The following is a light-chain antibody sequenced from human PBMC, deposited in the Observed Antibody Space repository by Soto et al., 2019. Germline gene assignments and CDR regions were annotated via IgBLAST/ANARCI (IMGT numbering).Light chain of an antibody. V-gene: IGLV2-14*01. CDR1: SSDIGGYNS. CDR2: EVA. Sequence: QSALTQPASVSGSPGQSITISCTGTSSDIGGYNSVSWYQHHPGKAPKLLIYEVATRPSAVSNRFSASKSGNTASLTISGLQAEDEADYYCSSFTTSSTYVFGTGTKVTVL. CDR3: SSFTTSSTYV. J-gene: IGLJ1*01.